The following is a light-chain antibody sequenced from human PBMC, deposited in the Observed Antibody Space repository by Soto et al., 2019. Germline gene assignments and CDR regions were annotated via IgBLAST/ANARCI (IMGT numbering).Light chain of an antibody. J-gene: IGKJ5*01. V-gene: IGKV3-20*01. CDR3: QQYGSSHRIT. CDR2: GAS. Sequence: EIVLTQSPGTLSLSPGERATLSCRASQSVSSSYLAWYQQKPRQATRLIIYGASSRANGIPDRFSGSGSGTDFTLTLRRLEPEDFALYYCQQYGSSHRITFGQGTRLEIK. CDR1: QSVSSSY.